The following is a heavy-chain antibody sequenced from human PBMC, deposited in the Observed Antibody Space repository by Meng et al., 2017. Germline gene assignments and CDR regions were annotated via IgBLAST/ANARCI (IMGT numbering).Heavy chain of an antibody. CDR2: ISSSGSTI. D-gene: IGHD3-22*01. V-gene: IGHV3-11*04. CDR1: GFTFSDYY. J-gene: IGHJ4*02. CDR3: ASGTYYYDSSCYYYVGKLDY. Sequence: GGSLRLSCAASGFTFSDYYMSWIRQAPGKGLEWVSYISSSGSTIYYADSVKGRFTISRDNAKNSLYLQMNSLRAEDTAVYYCASGTYYYDSSCYYYVGKLDYWGQGTLVTVSS.